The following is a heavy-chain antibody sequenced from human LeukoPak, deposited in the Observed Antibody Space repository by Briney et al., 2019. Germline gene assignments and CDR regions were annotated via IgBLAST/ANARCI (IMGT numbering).Heavy chain of an antibody. CDR3: ARDYSLRTRIGDYYYGMDV. J-gene: IGHJ6*02. CDR1: GFTFSSYW. Sequence: PGGSLRLSCAASGFTFSSYWMSWVRQAPGKGLEWVANIKQDGSEKYYVDSVKGRFTISRDNAKNSLYLQMNSLRAEDTAVYYCARDYSLRTRIGDYYYGMDVWGQGTTVTVSS. V-gene: IGHV3-7*01. CDR2: IKQDGSEK. D-gene: IGHD2-15*01.